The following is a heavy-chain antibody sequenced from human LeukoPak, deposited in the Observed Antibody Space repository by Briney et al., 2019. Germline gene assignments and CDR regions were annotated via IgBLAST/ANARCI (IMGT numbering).Heavy chain of an antibody. V-gene: IGHV4-59*04. CDR1: GGSINSYY. Sequence: PSETLSLTCTVSGGSINSYYWRWIRQPPGKGLEWIGYIYYSGSTYYNPSLKSRVTMSVDTSKNQFSLKLSSVTAVDTAVYYCARNLLGIAVAGSWGQGILVTVSS. J-gene: IGHJ5*02. CDR2: IYYSGST. D-gene: IGHD6-13*01. CDR3: ARNLLGIAVAGS.